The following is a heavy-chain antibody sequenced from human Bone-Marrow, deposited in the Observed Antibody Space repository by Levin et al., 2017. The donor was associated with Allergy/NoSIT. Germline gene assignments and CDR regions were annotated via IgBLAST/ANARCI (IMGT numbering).Heavy chain of an antibody. CDR1: GYSFDTYW. CDR2: VDPSDSDT. Sequence: GESLKISCKGSGYSFDTYWITWVRQMPGKGLEWMGRVDPSDSDTDYSPSFGGHVTISVDKSITTAYLQWNSLKASDTAMYYCARQSTNNGRYNDAFDVWGQGTTVTVSS. CDR3: ARQSTNNGRYNDAFDV. V-gene: IGHV5-10-1*01. J-gene: IGHJ3*01. D-gene: IGHD6-19*01.